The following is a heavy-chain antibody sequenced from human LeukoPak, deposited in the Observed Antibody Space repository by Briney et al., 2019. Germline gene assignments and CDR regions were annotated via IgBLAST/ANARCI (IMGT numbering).Heavy chain of an antibody. V-gene: IGHV3-30*02. CDR3: AKDFSVYNYDSRVLDY. CDR1: GFTFSSYG. CDR2: IRYDGSNK. J-gene: IGHJ4*02. D-gene: IGHD3-22*01. Sequence: TGGSLRLSCAASGFTFSSYGIHWVRQAPGKGLEWVAFIRYDGSNKYYADSVKGRFTISRDNSKNTLYLQMSRLRAEDTAVYYCAKDFSVYNYDSRVLDYWGQGTLVTVSS.